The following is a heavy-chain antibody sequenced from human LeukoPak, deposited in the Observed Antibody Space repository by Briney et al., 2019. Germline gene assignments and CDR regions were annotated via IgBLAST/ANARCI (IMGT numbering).Heavy chain of an antibody. CDR1: GYTFTGYY. J-gene: IGHJ5*01. Sequence: ASVKVSCKASGYTFTGYYMHWVRQAPGQGLEWMGWINPNSGGTNYAQKFQGRVTMTRDTSISTAYMELSSLRSDDTAVYYCMVRGVIMTGSWFDPWGQGTLVTVSS. D-gene: IGHD3-10*01. V-gene: IGHV1-2*02. CDR2: INPNSGGT. CDR3: MVRGVIMTGSWFDP.